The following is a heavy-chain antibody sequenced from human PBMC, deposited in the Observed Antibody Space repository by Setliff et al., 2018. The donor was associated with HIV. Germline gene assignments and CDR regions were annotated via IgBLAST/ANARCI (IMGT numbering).Heavy chain of an antibody. J-gene: IGHJ4*02. V-gene: IGHV1-69*06. Sequence: SVKVSCKSSGGSFSTYAINWVRQAPGQGLEWMGNIIPLFETPDAAPRFRGRVTITADKSTSTPYMDLISLPYDNTAVYYFVGGGVRGTEYVYLDFWGQGTLVTVSS. CDR3: VGGGVRGTEYVYLDF. D-gene: IGHD3-10*01. CDR2: IIPLFETP. CDR1: GGSFSTYA.